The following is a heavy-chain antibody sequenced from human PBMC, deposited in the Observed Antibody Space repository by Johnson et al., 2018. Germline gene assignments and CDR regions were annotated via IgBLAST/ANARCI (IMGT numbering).Heavy chain of an antibody. CDR1: GFTFDDYS. Sequence: VQLVESGGVVVQPGGSLRLSCAASGFTFDDYSMHWVRQAPGKGLEWVSLISWDGGSTYYADSVKGRFTISRDNRKNSLYLQMNSLRTGDTALYYCAKDISRVGIAAAGTVGFQHWGQGTLVTVSS. J-gene: IGHJ1*01. CDR2: ISWDGGST. CDR3: AKDISRVGIAAAGTVGFQH. D-gene: IGHD6-13*01. V-gene: IGHV3-43*01.